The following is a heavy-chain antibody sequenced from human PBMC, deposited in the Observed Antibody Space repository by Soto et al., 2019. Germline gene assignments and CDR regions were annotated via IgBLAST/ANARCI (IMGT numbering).Heavy chain of an antibody. Sequence: SETLCLTCSVSGGSIGGSSDYWGWIRQPPGKGLEWIGSIYYSGSTYYNPSLKSRVTISVDTSKNQFSLKLSSVTAADTAVYYFARQIAVSPGYSYYYYYGMDVWGQGTTVTVSS. V-gene: IGHV4-39*01. J-gene: IGHJ6*02. CDR3: ARQIAVSPGYSYYYYYGMDV. D-gene: IGHD3-22*01. CDR1: GGSIGGSSDY. CDR2: IYYSGST.